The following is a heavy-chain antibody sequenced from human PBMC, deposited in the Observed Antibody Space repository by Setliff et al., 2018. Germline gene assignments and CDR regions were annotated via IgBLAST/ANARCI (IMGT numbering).Heavy chain of an antibody. Sequence: GASVKVSCKASGYTFTSYGITWVRQAPGQGVEWMGWISVYNGNTNYAQKLQGRVTMTTDTSTSTAYMELRSLRSDDTAVYYCARDRRERELPYYYYGMDVWGQGTTVTVSS. D-gene: IGHD1-26*01. J-gene: IGHJ6*02. CDR2: ISVYNGNT. V-gene: IGHV1-18*01. CDR3: ARDRRERELPYYYYGMDV. CDR1: GYTFTSYG.